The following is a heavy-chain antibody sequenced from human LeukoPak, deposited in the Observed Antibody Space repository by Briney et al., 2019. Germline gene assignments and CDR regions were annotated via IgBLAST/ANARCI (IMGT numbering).Heavy chain of an antibody. CDR3: ARDMLLGDAFFI. Sequence: PGGSLRLSCAVSGFTFDDYAMNWVRQAPGKGLEWVANINWNGGSTGYGDSVKGRFSISRDNAKNSVFLQMHSLRADDTALYCARDMLLGDAFFIWGEGTMVIVSS. CDR1: GFTFDDYA. J-gene: IGHJ3*02. V-gene: IGHV3-20*01. CDR2: INWNGGST. D-gene: IGHD3-10*02.